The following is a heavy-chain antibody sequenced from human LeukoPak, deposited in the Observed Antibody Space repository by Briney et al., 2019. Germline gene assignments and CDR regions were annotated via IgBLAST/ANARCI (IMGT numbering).Heavy chain of an antibody. CDR2: ISYDGSNK. Sequence: GGSLRLSCAASGFTFSSYAMHWVRQAPGKGLEWVAVISYDGSNKYYADSVKGRFTISRDNSKNTLYLQMNSLRAEDTAVYYCASNVEMATIPHRETAGYYYCYGMDVWGQGTTVTVSS. CDR3: ASNVEMATIPHRETAGYYYCYGMDV. V-gene: IGHV3-30*04. D-gene: IGHD5-24*01. CDR1: GFTFSSYA. J-gene: IGHJ6*02.